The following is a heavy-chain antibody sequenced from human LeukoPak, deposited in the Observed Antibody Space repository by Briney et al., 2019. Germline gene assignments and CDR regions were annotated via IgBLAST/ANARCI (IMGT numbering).Heavy chain of an antibody. V-gene: IGHV4-39*01. J-gene: IGHJ4*02. CDR1: GGSTSSSNFY. D-gene: IGHD3-3*01. CDR3: ARLGAGPTYYDFWSGYSSFYFDY. Sequence: PSETLSLTCTVSGGSTSSSNFYWGWIRQPPGMGLEWVGGIHYSGNTYYNPSLKSRVTISIDTSKNQFSLKLSSGTAADTAVYYCARLGAGPTYYDFWSGYSSFYFDYWGQGTLVTVSS. CDR2: IHYSGNT.